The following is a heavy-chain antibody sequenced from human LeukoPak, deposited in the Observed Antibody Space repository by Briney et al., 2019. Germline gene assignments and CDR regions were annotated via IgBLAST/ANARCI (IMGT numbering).Heavy chain of an antibody. CDR3: ARAGPGYYYYGMDV. CDR2: IYYSGST. Sequence: SETLSLTCNVSGGSISSYYWSWIRQPPGKGLEWIGYIYYSGSTNYNPSLKSRVTISVDTSKNQFSLKLSSATAADTAVYYCARAGPGYYYYGMDVWGEGTTVTVSS. J-gene: IGHJ6*04. V-gene: IGHV4-59*01. D-gene: IGHD3-10*01. CDR1: GGSISSYY.